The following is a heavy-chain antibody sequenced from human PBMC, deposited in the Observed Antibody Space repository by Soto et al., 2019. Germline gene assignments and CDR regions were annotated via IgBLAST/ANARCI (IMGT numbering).Heavy chain of an antibody. D-gene: IGHD3-22*01. CDR2: IKSKTDGGTT. CDR3: TTPPEYYYDSSGYYWPFDY. CDR1: GFTFSNAW. V-gene: IGHV3-15*01. Sequence: PGGSLRLSCAASGFTFSNAWMSWVRQAPGKGLEWVGRIKSKTDGGTTDYAAPVKGRFAISRDDSKNTLYLQMNSLKTEDTAVYYCTTPPEYYYDSSGYYWPFDYWGKGTLVTVSA. J-gene: IGHJ4*02.